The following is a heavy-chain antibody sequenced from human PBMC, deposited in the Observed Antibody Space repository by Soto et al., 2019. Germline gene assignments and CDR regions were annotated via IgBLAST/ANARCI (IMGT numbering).Heavy chain of an antibody. D-gene: IGHD3-10*02. CDR2: XXXXXXX. V-gene: IGHV4-39*01. J-gene: IGHJ4*02. Sequence: SETLSLTCTVSGGSISSSSYYWGWIRQPPGXXXXXXXXXXXXXXXXXNPSLKSRVTISVDTSKNQFSLKLSSVTAADTAVYYCARQESMYYFDYWGQGTLVTVSS. CDR3: ARQESMYYFDY. CDR1: GGSISSSSYY.